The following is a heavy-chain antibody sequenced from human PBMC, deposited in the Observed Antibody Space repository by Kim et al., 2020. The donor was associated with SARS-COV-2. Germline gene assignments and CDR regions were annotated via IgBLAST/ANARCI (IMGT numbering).Heavy chain of an antibody. CDR3: ARLTMEAFDI. D-gene: IGHD3-10*01. J-gene: IGHJ3*02. V-gene: IGHV4-4*02. Sequence: STNYNPSRKSRVTISVDKSENQFSLKLSSVTAADTAGYYCARLTMEAFDIWGQGTMVTVSS. CDR2: ST.